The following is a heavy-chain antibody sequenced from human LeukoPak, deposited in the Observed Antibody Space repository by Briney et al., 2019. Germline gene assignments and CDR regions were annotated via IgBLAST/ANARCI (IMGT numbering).Heavy chain of an antibody. CDR3: ARVRGYSNGYYYYYMDV. D-gene: IGHD5-18*01. J-gene: IGHJ6*03. CDR1: GYTFSSYW. CDR2: INSDGSST. V-gene: IGHV3-74*01. Sequence: GGSLRLPCAASGYTFSSYWMHWLRQAPGKGLVWVSRINSDGSSTSYADSVKGRFTISRDNAKNTLYLQMNSLRAEYTCVYYCARVRGYSNGYYYYYMDVWGKGTTVTISS.